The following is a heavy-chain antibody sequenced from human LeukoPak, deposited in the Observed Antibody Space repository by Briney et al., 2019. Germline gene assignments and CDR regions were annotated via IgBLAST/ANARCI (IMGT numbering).Heavy chain of an antibody. CDR1: GYSISSGYY. CDR3: ARESLGPHY. J-gene: IGHJ4*02. Sequence: SETLSLTCAVSGYSISSGYYWGWIRQPPGKGLEWIGSICHSGSTYYNPSLKSRVTISVDTSKNQFSLKLSSVTAADTAVYYCARESLGPHYWGQGTLVTVSS. CDR2: ICHSGST. D-gene: IGHD1-14*01. V-gene: IGHV4-38-2*02.